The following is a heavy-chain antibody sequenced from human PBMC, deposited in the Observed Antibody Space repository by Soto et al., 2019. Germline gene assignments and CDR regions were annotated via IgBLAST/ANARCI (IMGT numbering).Heavy chain of an antibody. CDR2: ISAYNGNT. CDR1: GYTFTSYG. D-gene: IGHD2-21*02. CDR3: ARDARVGVTYYYSYYYGMDV. J-gene: IGHJ6*02. V-gene: IGHV1-18*01. Sequence: ASVKVSCKASGYTFTSYGISWVRQAPGQGLEWMGWISAYNGNTNYAQKLQGRVTMTTDTSTSTAYMELRSLRSDDTAVYYCARDARVGVTYYYSYYYGMDVWGQGTTVTVSS.